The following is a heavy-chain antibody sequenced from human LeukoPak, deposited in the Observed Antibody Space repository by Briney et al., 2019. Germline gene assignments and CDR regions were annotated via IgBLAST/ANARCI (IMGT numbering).Heavy chain of an antibody. CDR3: TSLRDGYNMWWYFHL. CDR2: MYHDGKT. Sequence: SETLSLTCAVSGYSIRTCYFWGWIRQPPGKGLEWIGNMYHDGKTYYNPSLKSRVTLSIDTSKNQISLKLSSVTAADTAVYYCTSLRDGYNMWWYFHLWGRGTLVSVSS. D-gene: IGHD5-24*01. CDR1: GYSIRTCYF. J-gene: IGHJ2*01. V-gene: IGHV4-38-2*01.